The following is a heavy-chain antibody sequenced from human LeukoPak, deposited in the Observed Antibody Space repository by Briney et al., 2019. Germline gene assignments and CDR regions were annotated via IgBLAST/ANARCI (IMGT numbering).Heavy chain of an antibody. CDR1: CCTFSDYW. J-gene: IGHJ4*02. V-gene: IGHV3-7*04. Sequence: PGGSLRLSCAVSCCTFSDYWMRWVRQAPGKGLEWLANINQDGSEKYYVDSVKGRFTVSRDNAKHCMTVQEDGLRTEDTAMYYCARGRIGSYWGQGTLVTVSS. D-gene: IGHD3-22*01. CDR2: INQDGSEK. CDR3: ARGRIGSY.